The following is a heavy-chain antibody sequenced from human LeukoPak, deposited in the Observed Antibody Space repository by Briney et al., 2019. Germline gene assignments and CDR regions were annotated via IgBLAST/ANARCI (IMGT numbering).Heavy chain of an antibody. Sequence: GGSLRLSCAASGFTFSSYEMNWVRQAPGKGLEWVSYISSSGSTIYYADSVKGRFPISRDNSKNTLYLQMNSLRAEDTAVYYCAKSLTAIDDYWGQGTLVTVSS. V-gene: IGHV3-48*03. D-gene: IGHD2-21*02. J-gene: IGHJ4*02. CDR2: ISSSGSTI. CDR3: AKSLTAIDDY. CDR1: GFTFSSYE.